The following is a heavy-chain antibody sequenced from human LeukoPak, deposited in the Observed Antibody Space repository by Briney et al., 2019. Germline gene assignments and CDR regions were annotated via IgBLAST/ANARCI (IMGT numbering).Heavy chain of an antibody. CDR2: INSDGSST. CDR1: GFTFSSYW. CDR3: ASPSHYGGSPFDY. D-gene: IGHD4-23*01. Sequence: PGGSLRLSCAASGFTFSSYWMHWVRQAPGKGLVWVSRINSDGSSTSYADPVKGRFTISRDNAKNTLYLQMNSLRAEDTAVYYCASPSHYGGSPFDYWGQGTLVTVSS. V-gene: IGHV3-74*01. J-gene: IGHJ4*02.